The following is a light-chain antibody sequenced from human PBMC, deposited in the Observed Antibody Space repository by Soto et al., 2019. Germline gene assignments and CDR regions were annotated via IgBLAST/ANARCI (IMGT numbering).Light chain of an antibody. CDR2: AVS. Sequence: SVLTQPASVSGSPGQSITISCSGTSSDIGSYNHVAWYQQFPGKNPKLIIYAVSDRPSGVSDRFSGSKSGISASLTISGLQTEDEADYYCISYTDRQSYLFGTGTKVTVL. V-gene: IGLV2-14*01. CDR3: ISYTDRQSYL. CDR1: SSDIGSYNH. J-gene: IGLJ1*01.